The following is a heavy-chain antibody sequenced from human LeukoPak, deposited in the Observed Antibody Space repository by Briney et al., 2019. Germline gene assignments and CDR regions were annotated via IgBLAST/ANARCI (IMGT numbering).Heavy chain of an antibody. CDR1: GYTFTRYD. V-gene: IGHV1-8*01. Sequence: ASVKVSCKASGYTFTRYDMNWVRQAGGQGVEGMGWMNPNSGNTGYAQKFQGRGTMTRKSSISKAYMEMSSLRSEYTAVYYCATAIYEGVDYWGQGTLVTVSS. J-gene: IGHJ4*02. D-gene: IGHD3-16*01. CDR3: ATAIYEGVDY. CDR2: MNPNSGNT.